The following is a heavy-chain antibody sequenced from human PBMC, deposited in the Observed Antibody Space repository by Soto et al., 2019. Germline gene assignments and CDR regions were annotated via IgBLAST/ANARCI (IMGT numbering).Heavy chain of an antibody. CDR1: FNG. J-gene: IGHJ5*01. V-gene: IGHV3-30*03. D-gene: IGHD3-3*01. CDR3: ARDIWSGDYKWFDS. CDR2: ITNDGGTQ. Sequence: QVHLEESGGGVVHPGRSLRLSCAAPFNGIHWVRQAPGKGLEWVAFITNDGGTQFYADSVKGRFTISRDNSKNTVDLQMDRFRPEDTAVYHCARDIWSGDYKWFDSWGQGTLVTVSS.